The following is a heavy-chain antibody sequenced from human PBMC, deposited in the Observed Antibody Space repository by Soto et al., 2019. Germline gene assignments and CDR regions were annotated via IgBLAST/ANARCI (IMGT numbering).Heavy chain of an antibody. D-gene: IGHD2-15*01. CDR1: GGSISSGGYY. CDR3: ARSPPIMVAANPWFDP. V-gene: IGHV4-31*03. Sequence: TLSLTCTVSGGSISSGGYYWSWIRQHPGKGLEWIGYIYYSGSTYYIPSLKSRVTISVDTSKNQFSLKLSSVTAADTAVYYCARSPPIMVAANPWFDPWGQGTLVTVS. J-gene: IGHJ5*02. CDR2: IYYSGST.